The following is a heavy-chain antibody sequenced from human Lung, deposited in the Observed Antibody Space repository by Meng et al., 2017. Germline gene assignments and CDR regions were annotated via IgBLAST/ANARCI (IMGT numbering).Heavy chain of an antibody. J-gene: IGHJ4*02. Sequence: QGQRQHWGAGLLKPSETLSLPCVVSGGSFSDYYWSCIRQPPGKGLEWIGEINHSGSTNYNPSLESRATISVDTSQNNLSLKLSSVTAADSAVYYCARGPTTMAHDFDYWGQGTLVTVSS. CDR3: ARGPTTMAHDFDY. D-gene: IGHD4-11*01. V-gene: IGHV4-34*01. CDR1: GGSFSDYY. CDR2: INHSGST.